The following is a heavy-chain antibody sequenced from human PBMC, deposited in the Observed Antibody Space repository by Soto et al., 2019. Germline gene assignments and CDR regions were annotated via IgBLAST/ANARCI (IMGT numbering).Heavy chain of an antibody. V-gene: IGHV3-74*01. CDR3: ARDGEGF. CDR1: GFTFSSNW. Sequence: EVQLVESGGGLVQPGGSLRLSCAASGFTFSSNWMHWVRRVPGRGLVWVSRINADGSETNYEYSVEGRFIISRDNPKNTLYMQMNSLRAEDTAVYYCARDGEGFWGQGTLVTVSS. J-gene: IGHJ4*02. CDR2: INADGSET. D-gene: IGHD2-21*01.